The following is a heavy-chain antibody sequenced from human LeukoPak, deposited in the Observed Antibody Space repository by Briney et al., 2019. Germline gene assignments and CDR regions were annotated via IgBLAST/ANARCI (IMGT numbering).Heavy chain of an antibody. Sequence: SETLSLTCTVSGGSISSHYWSWIRQPPGKGLEWIAYLFGSVNTKDNPSLQSRLTLSADTSKNQFSLRLSSVTAADTAVYYCATIKRGSIFGYFDFWGQGIKVTVSS. D-gene: IGHD5-18*01. V-gene: IGHV4-59*11. J-gene: IGHJ4*02. CDR1: GGSISSHY. CDR3: ATIKRGSIFGYFDF. CDR2: LFGSVNT.